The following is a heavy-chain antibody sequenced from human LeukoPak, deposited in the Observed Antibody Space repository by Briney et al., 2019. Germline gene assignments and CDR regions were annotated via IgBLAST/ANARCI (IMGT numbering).Heavy chain of an antibody. CDR3: ARVQGDHFMDV. Sequence: SETLSLTCSVSGYDISSGYYWGWIRQSSGKGLEWIGSIYHGGNTYYSQSLKSRVTISIDASKNQFSLRLTSVIAEDTAVYYCARVQGDHFMDVWGKGTTVTVSS. D-gene: IGHD1-26*01. J-gene: IGHJ6*03. V-gene: IGHV4-38-2*02. CDR2: IYHGGNT. CDR1: GYDISSGYY.